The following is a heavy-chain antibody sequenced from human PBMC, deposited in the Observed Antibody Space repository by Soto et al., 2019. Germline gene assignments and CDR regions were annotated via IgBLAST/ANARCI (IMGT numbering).Heavy chain of an antibody. D-gene: IGHD6-13*01. V-gene: IGHV1-18*01. Sequence: ASVKVSCKASGYTFTSYGISWVRQAPGQGLKWMGWISAYNGNTNYAQKLQGRVTMTTDTSTSTAYMELRSLRSDDTAVYYCARGGTIMYSTSQGWHYYGMDVWGQGTTVTVSS. CDR2: ISAYNGNT. CDR1: GYTFTSYG. CDR3: ARGGTIMYSTSQGWHYYGMDV. J-gene: IGHJ6*02.